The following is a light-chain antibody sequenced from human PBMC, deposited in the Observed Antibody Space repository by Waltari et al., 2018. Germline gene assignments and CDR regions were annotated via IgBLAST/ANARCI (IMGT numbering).Light chain of an antibody. J-gene: IGKJ3*01. CDR1: QGISNF. CDR2: TAS. Sequence: DIQMTQSPSSLSASVGDRVTVTCRASQGISNFLNWYQQKPGKAPKLLITTASTWKSGGPTRVIGDGSGKEFTLTINSLKPEDFATYYCQRSYSFPEAFGPGTKVDV. V-gene: IGKV1-39*01. CDR3: QRSYSFPEA.